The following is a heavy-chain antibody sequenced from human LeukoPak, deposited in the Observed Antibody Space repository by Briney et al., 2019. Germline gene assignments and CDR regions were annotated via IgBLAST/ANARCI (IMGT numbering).Heavy chain of an antibody. V-gene: IGHV3-7*05. J-gene: IGHJ4*02. CDR2: IKQGGSDK. Sequence: GGSLRLSCAAAGFTFSSFWMSWVRQAPGKGLEWVANIKQGGSDKYYVDSVKGRFTISRDNAKNSLYLQMNSLRAEDTAVYYCARRGDYGDARFDYWGQGTLVTVSS. CDR3: ARRGDYGDARFDY. D-gene: IGHD4-17*01. CDR1: GFTFSSFW.